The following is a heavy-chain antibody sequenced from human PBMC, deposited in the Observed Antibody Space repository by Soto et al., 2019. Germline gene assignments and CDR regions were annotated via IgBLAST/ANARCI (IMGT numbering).Heavy chain of an antibody. J-gene: IGHJ6*03. V-gene: IGHV3-11*01. CDR1: GFTFSDYY. CDR3: ARSHLHSSSSVYYYYMDV. Sequence: QVQLVESGGGLVKPGGSLRLSCAASGFTFSDYYMSWIRQAPGKGPEWVSYISSSGSTIYYADSVKGRFTISRDNAKNSLYLQMNSLRAEDTAVYYCARSHLHSSSSVYYYYMDVWGKGTTVTVSS. CDR2: ISSSGSTI. D-gene: IGHD6-6*01.